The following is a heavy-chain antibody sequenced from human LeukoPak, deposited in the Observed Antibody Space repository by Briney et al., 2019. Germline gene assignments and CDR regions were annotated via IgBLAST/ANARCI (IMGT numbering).Heavy chain of an antibody. CDR2: IYTSGST. CDR1: GSSISSYY. D-gene: IGHD2-15*01. Sequence: SETLSLTCTVSGSSISSYYWSWIRQPAGKGLEWIGRIYTSGSTNYNPSLKSRVTMSVDTSKNQFSLKLSSVTAADTAVYYCARVRTSGRAEYFQHWGQGTLVTVSS. V-gene: IGHV4-4*07. CDR3: ARVRTSGRAEYFQH. J-gene: IGHJ1*01.